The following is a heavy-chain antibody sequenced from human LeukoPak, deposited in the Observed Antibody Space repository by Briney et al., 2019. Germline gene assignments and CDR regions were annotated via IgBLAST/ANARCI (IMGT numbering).Heavy chain of an antibody. CDR3: VRLGYCSGSTCYAPSHY. CDR2: IYPGDSNT. CDR1: GYTFNNYW. V-gene: IGHV5-51*01. D-gene: IGHD2-2*01. J-gene: IGHJ4*02. Sequence: GESLKISCKASGYTFNNYWIGWVRQMPGKGLEWMGIIYPGDSNTKYRPSLQGQVTISADKSTFTAYLQWSSLEASDTAMYYCVRLGYCSGSTCYAPSHYWGQGTLVTVSS.